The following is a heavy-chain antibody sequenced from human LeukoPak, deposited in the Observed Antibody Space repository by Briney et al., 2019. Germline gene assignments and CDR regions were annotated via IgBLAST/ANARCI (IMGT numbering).Heavy chain of an antibody. V-gene: IGHV3-21*01. Sequence: GGSLRLSCAASGFTFSSYSMNWVRQAPGKGLEWVSSISSSSSYIYYADSVKGRFTISRDNAKNSLYLQMNSLRAEDTAVYYCASIGIRMLGAFDIWGQGTMVTVSS. CDR1: GFTFSSYS. CDR3: ASIGIRMLGAFDI. J-gene: IGHJ3*02. D-gene: IGHD1-26*01. CDR2: ISSSSSYI.